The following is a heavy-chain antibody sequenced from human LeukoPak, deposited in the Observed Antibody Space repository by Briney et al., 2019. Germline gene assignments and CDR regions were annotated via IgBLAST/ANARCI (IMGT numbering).Heavy chain of an antibody. J-gene: IGHJ4*02. CDR1: GFTFSTYS. D-gene: IGHD2-15*01. CDR2: ISDSSAM. CDR3: AREDGYCSGGNCYSYFDS. V-gene: IGHV3-48*01. Sequence: GGSLRLSCAASGFTFSTYSMKWVRQAPGKGLEWVSYISDSSAMYYADSVRGRFTISRENDKNSLFLQMNSLRAEDTAVYFCAREDGYCSGGNCYSYFDSWGQGTLVTVSA.